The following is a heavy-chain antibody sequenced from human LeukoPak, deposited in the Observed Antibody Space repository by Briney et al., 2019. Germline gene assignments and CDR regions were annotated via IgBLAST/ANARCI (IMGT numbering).Heavy chain of an antibody. D-gene: IGHD3-16*01. CDR3: ARASLGGSYWYFDL. J-gene: IGHJ2*01. CDR2: IYYSGST. V-gene: IGHV4-39*07. CDR1: GFTFSSYA. Sequence: GSLRLSCAASGFTFSSYAMSWVRQAPGKGLEWIGSIYYSGSTYYNPSLKSRVTTSVDTSKNQFSLKLSSVTAADTAVYYCARASLGGSYWYFDLWGRGTLVTVSS.